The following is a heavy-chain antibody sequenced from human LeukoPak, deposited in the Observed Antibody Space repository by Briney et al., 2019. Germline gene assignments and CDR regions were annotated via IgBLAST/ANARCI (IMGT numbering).Heavy chain of an antibody. CDR3: VRDWTGVIDY. J-gene: IGHJ4*02. CDR1: GFTFSCYG. V-gene: IGHV3-33*01. D-gene: IGHD3/OR15-3a*01. CDR2: IWYDGSNK. Sequence: GGSLRLSCAASGFTFSCYGMHWVRQAPGKGLEWVAVIWYDGSNKYYADSMKGRFTISRDNSKNTLYLQMNSLRAEDTAVYYCVRDWTGVIDYWGQGTLVTVSS.